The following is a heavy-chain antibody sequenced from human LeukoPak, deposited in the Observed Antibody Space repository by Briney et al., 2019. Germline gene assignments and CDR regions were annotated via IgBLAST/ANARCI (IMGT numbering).Heavy chain of an antibody. D-gene: IGHD6-19*01. V-gene: IGHV3-21*01. J-gene: IGHJ4*02. Sequence: KPGGSLRLSCAASGFTFSSYAMGWVRQAPGKGLEWVSSISSSSSYIYYADSVKGRFTISRDNAKNSLYLQMNSLRAEDTAVYYCARDRVGTIAVADTEVDYWGQGTLVTVSS. CDR3: ARDRVGTIAVADTEVDY. CDR1: GFTFSSYA. CDR2: ISSSSSYI.